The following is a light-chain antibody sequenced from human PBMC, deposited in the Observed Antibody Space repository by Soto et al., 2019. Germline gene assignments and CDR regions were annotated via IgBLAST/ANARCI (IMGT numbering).Light chain of an antibody. J-gene: IGKJ5*01. Sequence: EIVWKRSPGTLSLSPGERATLSGRASQSVSSSLLAWLQHKPGQAPRLLIYGASSRATGIPARFSGSGSGTDFTLTISSLEPEDFAVYYCQLYGSSSITFGQGTRLEIK. CDR1: QSVSSSL. V-gene: IGKV3-20*01. CDR3: QLYGSSSIT. CDR2: GAS.